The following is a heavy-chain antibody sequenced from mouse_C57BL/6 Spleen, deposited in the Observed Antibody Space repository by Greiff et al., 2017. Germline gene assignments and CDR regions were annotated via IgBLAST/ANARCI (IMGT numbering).Heavy chain of an antibody. Sequence: VQLQQSGPELVKPGASVKISCKASGYTFTDYYMNWVKQSHGKSLEWIGDINPNNGGTSYNQKFKGKATLTVDKSASTAYMELRSLTSEDSAVYYCLYGSSPHCYFDVWGTGTTVTVSS. J-gene: IGHJ1*03. CDR3: LYGSSPHCYFDV. V-gene: IGHV1-26*01. CDR1: GYTFTDYY. CDR2: INPNNGGT. D-gene: IGHD1-1*01.